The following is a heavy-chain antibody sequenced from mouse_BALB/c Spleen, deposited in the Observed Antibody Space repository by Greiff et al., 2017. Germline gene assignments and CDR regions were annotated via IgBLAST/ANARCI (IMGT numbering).Heavy chain of an antibody. CDR3: ARGGDPVAY. V-gene: IGHV3-6*02. CDR1: GYSITSGYY. CDR2: ISYDGSN. J-gene: IGHJ3*01. Sequence: VQLQQSGPGLVKPSQSLSLTCSVTGYSITSGYYWNWIRQFPGNKLEWMGYISYDGSNNYNPSLKNRISITRDTSKNQFFLKLNSVTTEDTATYYCARGGDPVAYWGQGTLVTVSA.